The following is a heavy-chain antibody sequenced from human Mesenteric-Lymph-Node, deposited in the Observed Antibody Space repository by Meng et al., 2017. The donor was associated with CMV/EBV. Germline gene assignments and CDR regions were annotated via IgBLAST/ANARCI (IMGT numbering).Heavy chain of an antibody. D-gene: IGHD3-3*01. J-gene: IGHJ4*02. V-gene: IGHV4-59*01. CDR1: GGSLSGYY. CDR3: ARFTYYDLLDDYDTRHFSY. CDR2: VYYSGST. Sequence: SETLSLTCVVSGGSLSGYYWSWIRQPPGKGLEWIASVYYSGSTNYNPFLKSRVTMSVDTSKNQFSLQVRSVTAADTAVYYCARFTYYDLLDDYDTRHFSYLGQ.